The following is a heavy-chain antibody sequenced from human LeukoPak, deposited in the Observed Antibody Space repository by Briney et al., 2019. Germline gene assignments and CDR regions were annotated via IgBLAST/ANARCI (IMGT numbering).Heavy chain of an antibody. D-gene: IGHD3-10*01. J-gene: IGHJ4*02. CDR3: AKDHGSGSSTIDY. V-gene: IGHV3-9*01. CDR1: GFTFDDYA. Sequence: GWSLRLSCAASGFTFDDYAMHWVRQAPGKGLEWVSGISWNSGSIGYADSVKGRFTISRDNAKNSLYLQMNSLRAEDTALYYCAKDHGSGSSTIDYWGQGTLVTVSS. CDR2: ISWNSGSI.